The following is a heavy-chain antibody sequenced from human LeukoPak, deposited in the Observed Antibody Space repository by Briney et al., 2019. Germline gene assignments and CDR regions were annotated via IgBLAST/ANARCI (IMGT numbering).Heavy chain of an antibody. Sequence: PGRSLRLSCAASGFTFSSYAMHWVRQAPSKGLEWGAVISYDGSNKYYADSVKGRFTISRDNSKNTLYLQMNSLRAEDTAVYYCARDSYDEIQLWLGYLGYWGQGTLVTVSS. CDR3: ARDSYDEIQLWLGYLGY. V-gene: IGHV3-30-3*01. D-gene: IGHD5-18*01. CDR1: GFTFSSYA. CDR2: ISYDGSNK. J-gene: IGHJ4*02.